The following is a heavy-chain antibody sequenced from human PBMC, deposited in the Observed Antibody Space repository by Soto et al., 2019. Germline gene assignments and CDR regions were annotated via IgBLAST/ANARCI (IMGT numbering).Heavy chain of an antibody. V-gene: IGHV3-23*01. J-gene: IGHJ4*02. CDR2: ISAGGDRT. Sequence: GGSLRLSCATSGFTFSNYPMNWVRQAPGKGLEWVSSISAGGDRTYYADSVKGRFTIFRDNSKNSLSLRMNSLRVEDTAVYYCARRVWGQGTLVTVSS. CDR1: GFTFSNYP. CDR3: ARRV.